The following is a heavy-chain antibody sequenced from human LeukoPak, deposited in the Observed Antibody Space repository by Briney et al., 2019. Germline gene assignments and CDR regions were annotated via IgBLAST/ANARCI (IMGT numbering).Heavy chain of an antibody. Sequence: PSETLSLTCAVYGGSFSGYYWSWIRQPPGKGLEWIGEINHSGSTNYNPSLKSRVTISVDTSKNQFSLKLSSVTAADTAVYYCARAADYDFWSGYFDYWGQGTLVTVSS. CDR2: INHSGST. CDR3: ARAADYDFWSGYFDY. CDR1: GGSFSGYY. D-gene: IGHD3-3*01. J-gene: IGHJ4*02. V-gene: IGHV4-34*01.